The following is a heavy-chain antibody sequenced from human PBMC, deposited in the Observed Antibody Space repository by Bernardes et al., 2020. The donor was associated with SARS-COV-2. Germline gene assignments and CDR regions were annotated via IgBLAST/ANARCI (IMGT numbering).Heavy chain of an antibody. J-gene: IGHJ6*02. CDR3: ARDILVEATKHYYYFYAMDV. CDR1: GFPFTSYY. Sequence: ASVKVSCQASGFPFTSYYLHWVRQAPGQGLEWMGLINPHSGTTKYAQKFHGRVTMTRDTSTTTVFMEMSSLRSDDTAVYYCARDILVEATKHYYYFYAMDVWGQGTTVTVSS. CDR2: INPHSGTT. D-gene: IGHD1-26*01. V-gene: IGHV1-46*01.